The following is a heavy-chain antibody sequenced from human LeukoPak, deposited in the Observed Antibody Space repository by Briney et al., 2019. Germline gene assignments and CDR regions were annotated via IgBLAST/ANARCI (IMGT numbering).Heavy chain of an antibody. CDR3: ARDSIIERRMDEYYYYMDV. D-gene: IGHD2-2*03. CDR2: IFYSGST. Sequence: PSETLSLTCTVSGGSISSYYWSWIRQPPGKGLEWIGYIFYSGSTNYNPSLKSRVTMSVDTSKNQFSLKLSSVTAADTAVYYCARDSIIERRMDEYYYYMDVWGKGTTVTVSS. CDR1: GGSISSYY. V-gene: IGHV4-59*01. J-gene: IGHJ6*03.